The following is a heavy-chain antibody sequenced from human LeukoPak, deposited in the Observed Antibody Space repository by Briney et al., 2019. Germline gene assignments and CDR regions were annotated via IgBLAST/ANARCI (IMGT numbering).Heavy chain of an antibody. CDR1: GYTFSSYG. CDR3: ARGPLWGYTDY. J-gene: IGHJ4*02. CDR2: ISGYNGKT. V-gene: IGHV1-18*01. Sequence: ASVKVSCKASGYTFSSYGITWVRQAPGQGLEWMGWISGYNGKTNYAQKFQGRVTMTTDTSTSTAYMEVRSLRSDDTAVYYCARGPLWGYTDYWGQGTLVTVSS. D-gene: IGHD5-18*01.